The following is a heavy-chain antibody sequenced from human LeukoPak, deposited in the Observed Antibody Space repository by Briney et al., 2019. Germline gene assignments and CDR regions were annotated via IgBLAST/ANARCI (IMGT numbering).Heavy chain of an antibody. CDR3: AKPIGYCSGGSCYKTHFDY. CDR2: TSYDGSNK. D-gene: IGHD2-15*01. V-gene: IGHV3-30-3*01. J-gene: IGHJ4*02. CDR1: GFTFSSYA. Sequence: GGSLRLSCAASGFTFSSYAMHWVRQAPGKGLEWVAVTSYDGSNKYYADSVKGRFTISRDNSKNTLYLQMNSLRAEDTAVYYCAKPIGYCSGGSCYKTHFDYWGQGTLVTVSS.